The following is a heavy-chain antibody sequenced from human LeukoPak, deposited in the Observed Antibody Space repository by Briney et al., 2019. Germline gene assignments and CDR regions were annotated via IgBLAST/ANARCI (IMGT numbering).Heavy chain of an antibody. CDR3: ARHYYYDSSGYYYRYYYYGMDV. J-gene: IGHJ6*02. V-gene: IGHV4-34*01. CDR1: GGSFSGYY. CDR2: VNHSGGT. D-gene: IGHD3-22*01. Sequence: SETLSLTCAVYGGSFSGYYWSWIRQHPGKGLEYIGEVNHSGGTNCNPSLKSRVTISADTSKNQFSLKLTSVTAADTAVYYCARHYYYDSSGYYYRYYYYGMDVWGQGTTVTVSS.